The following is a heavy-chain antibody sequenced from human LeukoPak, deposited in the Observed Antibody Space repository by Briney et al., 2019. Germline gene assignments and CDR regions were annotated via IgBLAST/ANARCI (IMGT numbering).Heavy chain of an antibody. V-gene: IGHV1-69*06. J-gene: IGHJ2*01. CDR1: GGSFDSYA. Sequence: SVKVSCKASGGSFDSYAISWVRQAPGQGLEWMGGIIPIFGTANYAQRFQGRVTITADKSTNTAYMELSSLRSEDTAVYYCARSQPLAYFDLWGRGTLVTVSS. CDR3: ARSQPLAYFDL. CDR2: IIPIFGTA.